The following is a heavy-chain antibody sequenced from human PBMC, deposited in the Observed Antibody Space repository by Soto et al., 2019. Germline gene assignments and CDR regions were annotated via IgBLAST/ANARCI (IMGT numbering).Heavy chain of an antibody. CDR2: IYYGGTT. CDR1: GGSFSPNY. J-gene: IGHJ5*02. Sequence: SETLSLTCTVSGGSFSPNYWSWIRQPPGKGLEWVGYIYYGGTTSYNPSLQSRVTISLETSKSQFSLRLTSVTAADTAVNYCARHPERIAQIGWFDPWGQGTLVTVSS. V-gene: IGHV4-59*08. D-gene: IGHD6-13*01. CDR3: ARHPERIAQIGWFDP.